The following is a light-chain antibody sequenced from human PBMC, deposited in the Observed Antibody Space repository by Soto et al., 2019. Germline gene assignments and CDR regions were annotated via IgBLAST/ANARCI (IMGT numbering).Light chain of an antibody. CDR3: QQASSFPLT. Sequence: IQMTQSPFSVSASVGDRVTITCRASQPISSWLAWYQQKPGQPPNLLIYSASTLRSGVPSIFSSSESGTLFTLTIANLQPEDFATYYCQQASSFPLTFGGGTKVEV. J-gene: IGKJ4*01. CDR1: QPISSW. CDR2: SAS. V-gene: IGKV1-12*01.